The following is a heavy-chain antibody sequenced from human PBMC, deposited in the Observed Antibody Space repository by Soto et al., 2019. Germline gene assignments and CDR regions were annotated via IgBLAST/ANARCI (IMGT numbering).Heavy chain of an antibody. D-gene: IGHD6-19*01. Sequence: EVQPVESGGGLVQPGGSLRLSCAASGFTFSDTWMFWVRQAPGKGLVWVSRINSDGSVTSYADSVKGRFTISRDNAKNTLYLQMNSLRTEDTAGYYCARYSSGAGDSWGQGTLVTVSS. CDR2: INSDGSVT. CDR3: ARYSSGAGDS. V-gene: IGHV3-74*01. J-gene: IGHJ4*02. CDR1: GFTFSDTW.